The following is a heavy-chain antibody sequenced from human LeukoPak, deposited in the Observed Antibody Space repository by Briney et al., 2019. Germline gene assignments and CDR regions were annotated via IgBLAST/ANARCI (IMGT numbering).Heavy chain of an antibody. Sequence: GTLRLSCAASGFTFTTYWMTWVRQAPGTGLVWLAKVKQDGSEKYSVDSVKGRFTISRDNAKNSLSLQMNSLRVEDTAVYFCARGDGYHRLWGQGTLVTVSS. V-gene: IGHV3-7*01. CDR3: ARGDGYHRL. CDR1: GFTFTTYW. J-gene: IGHJ4*02. D-gene: IGHD5-24*01. CDR2: VKQDGSEK.